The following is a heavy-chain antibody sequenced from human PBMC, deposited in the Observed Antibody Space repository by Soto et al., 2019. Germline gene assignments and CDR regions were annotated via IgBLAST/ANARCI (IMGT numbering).Heavy chain of an antibody. CDR2: ISWNSGSI. CDR1: GFTFSSYA. V-gene: IGHV3-9*01. Sequence: GGSLRLSCAASGFTFSSYAMHWVRQAPGKGLEWVSGISWNSGSIGYADSVKGRFTISRDNAKNSLYLQMNSLRAEDTALYYCAKDGSGYYIDYWGQGTLVTVSS. J-gene: IGHJ4*02. CDR3: AKDGSGYYIDY.